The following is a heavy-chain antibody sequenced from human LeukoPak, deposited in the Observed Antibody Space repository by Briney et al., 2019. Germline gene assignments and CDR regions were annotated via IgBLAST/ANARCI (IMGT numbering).Heavy chain of an antibody. J-gene: IGHJ3*02. V-gene: IGHV4-38-2*02. CDR3: ARARNYYDSSDYYYEGDAFDI. CDR2: IYHSGNT. CDR1: GYSISSGYY. D-gene: IGHD3-22*01. Sequence: SETLSLTCTVSGYSISSGYYWGWVRQPPGKGLEWIGSIYHSGNTYYNPSLKSRVTISVDTSKNQFSLKLSSVTAADTAVYFCARARNYYDSSDYYYEGDAFDIWGQGTMVTVSS.